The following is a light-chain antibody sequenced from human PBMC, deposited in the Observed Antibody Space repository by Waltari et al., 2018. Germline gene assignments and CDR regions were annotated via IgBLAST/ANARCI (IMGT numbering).Light chain of an antibody. CDR1: GGPARGSSY. CDR2: DIY. V-gene: IGLV2-11*01. Sequence: QSALTQPRSVSGSTGQSVTISCTGTGGPARGSSYVPWYQQHPGKAPKLIIYDIYKRPSGVPDRFSGSKSDNTASLTISGLQAEDEADFFCCAFAATPLFGGGTKLTVL. CDR3: CAFAATPL. J-gene: IGLJ3*02.